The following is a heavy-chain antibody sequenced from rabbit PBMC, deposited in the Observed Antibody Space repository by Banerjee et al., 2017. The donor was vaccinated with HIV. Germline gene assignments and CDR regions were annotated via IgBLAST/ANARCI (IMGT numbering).Heavy chain of an antibody. V-gene: IGHV1S47*01. CDR2: IGPVFGST. Sequence: QEQLVEAGGGLVQPGGSLKLSCKASGFDFSSYGVSWVRQAPGKGLEWIGYIGPVFGSTYYASWVNGRFTISSHNAQNTLYLQLNSLTAADTATYFCVRDRIYAGSSYNLWGPGTLVTVS. D-gene: IGHD8-1*01. CDR1: GFDFSSYG. CDR3: VRDRIYAGSSYNL. J-gene: IGHJ4*01.